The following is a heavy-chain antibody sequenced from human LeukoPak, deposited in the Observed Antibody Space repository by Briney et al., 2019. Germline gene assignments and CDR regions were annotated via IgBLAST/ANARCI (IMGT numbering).Heavy chain of an antibody. D-gene: IGHD1-14*01. CDR1: GGSMSTYY. J-gene: IGHJ4*02. CDR3: AGMRITTPTVRTLDY. V-gene: IGHV4-59*01. Sequence: SETLSLTCTVSGGSMSTYYRTWIRQPPGKGLEWIGFIYYTGSTNYNPSLKSRVTISVDTSKNQFSLKLSSVTAADTAVYYCAGMRITTPTVRTLDYWGQGTLVTVSS. CDR2: IYYTGST.